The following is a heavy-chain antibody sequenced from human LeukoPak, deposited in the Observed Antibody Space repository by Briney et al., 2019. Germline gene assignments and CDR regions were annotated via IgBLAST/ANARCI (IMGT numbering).Heavy chain of an antibody. CDR2: INSDGSSA. Sequence: GGSLRLSCAASGFTFSNYAMSWVRQAPGKGLVWVSRINSDGSSATYADSVKGRFTISRDTAKNTLYLQMNSLRAEDTAVYYCAIQGGTAYWGQGTLVTVSS. D-gene: IGHD1-26*01. J-gene: IGHJ4*02. CDR1: GFTFSNYA. CDR3: AIQGGTAY. V-gene: IGHV3-74*01.